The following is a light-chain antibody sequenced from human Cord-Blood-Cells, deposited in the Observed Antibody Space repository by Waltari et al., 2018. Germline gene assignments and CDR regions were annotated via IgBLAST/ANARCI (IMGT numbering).Light chain of an antibody. J-gene: IGKJ5*01. CDR3: QQYDNGIT. CDR1: QDISNY. V-gene: IGKV1-33*01. Sequence: GDRVTITCQASQDISNYLNWYQQKPGKAPKLLIYDASNLETGVPSRFSGSGSGTDFTFTISSLQPEDIATYYCQQYDNGITFGQGTRLEIK. CDR2: DAS.